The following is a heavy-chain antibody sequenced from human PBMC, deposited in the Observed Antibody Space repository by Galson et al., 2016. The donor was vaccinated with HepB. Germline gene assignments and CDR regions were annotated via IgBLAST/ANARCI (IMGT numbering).Heavy chain of an antibody. D-gene: IGHD3-22*01. Sequence: SLRLSCAASGFNFEDYTMHWVRQTPGQGLEWVSLITWDSGSTYYAASLKGRFTISRDNSKKSLYLQMESLRAEDTAVYYCARGRSNYYDSSGFWAKTYWGQGTLVTVSS. CDR3: ARGRSNYYDSSGFWAKTY. J-gene: IGHJ4*02. CDR1: GFNFEDYT. V-gene: IGHV3-43*01. CDR2: ITWDSGST.